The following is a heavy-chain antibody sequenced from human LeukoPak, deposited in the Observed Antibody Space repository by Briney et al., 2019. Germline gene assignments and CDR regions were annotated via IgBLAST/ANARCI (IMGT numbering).Heavy chain of an antibody. CDR1: GYTITDYY. J-gene: IGHJ4*02. Sequence: GASVKVSCKASGYTITDYYIHWVRQAPGQGLEWMGWINPNSGGTNYAQKFEGRVTMTTDTSINTGYVELSSLTSDGTAVYFCARAHYLRLYFFDYWGQGTLVTVSS. D-gene: IGHD3-10*01. V-gene: IGHV1-2*02. CDR2: INPNSGGT. CDR3: ARAHYLRLYFFDY.